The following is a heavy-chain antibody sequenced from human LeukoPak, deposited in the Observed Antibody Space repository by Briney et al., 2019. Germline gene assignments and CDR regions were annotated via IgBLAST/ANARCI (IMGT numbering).Heavy chain of an antibody. Sequence: PSETLSLTCTVSGGSISSSTYHWGWIRQPPGKGLEWIGSISYSGRTYYNQSLKSRVTISVDTSKNQFSLKLSSVAAADTAVYYCARHDDLYSSIDYWGQGTLVTVSS. CDR2: ISYSGRT. D-gene: IGHD6-13*01. J-gene: IGHJ4*02. CDR1: GGSISSSTYH. CDR3: ARHDDLYSSIDY. V-gene: IGHV4-39*01.